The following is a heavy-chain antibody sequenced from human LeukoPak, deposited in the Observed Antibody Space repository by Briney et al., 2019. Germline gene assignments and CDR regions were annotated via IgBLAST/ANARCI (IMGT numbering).Heavy chain of an antibody. V-gene: IGHV4-31*03. J-gene: IGHJ4*02. CDR2: IYYSGST. CDR3: ARGYSYGHSDY. Sequence: SETLSLTCTVSGGSISSGGYYWSWIRQHPGKGLEWIGYIYYSGSTYYNPSLKSRATISVDTSKNQFSLKLSSVTAADTAVYYCARGYSYGHSDYWGQGTLVTVSS. CDR1: GGSISSGGYY. D-gene: IGHD5-18*01.